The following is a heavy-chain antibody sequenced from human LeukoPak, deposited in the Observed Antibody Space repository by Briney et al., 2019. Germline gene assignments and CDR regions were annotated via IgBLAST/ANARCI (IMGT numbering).Heavy chain of an antibody. CDR1: GYTFTGHY. CDR2: INPNSGGT. V-gene: IGHV1-2*02. J-gene: IGHJ4*02. D-gene: IGHD6-19*01. CDR3: ARVGHTSGWDFDY. Sequence: ASVKVSFKASGYTFTGHYMHWVRQAPGQGLEWMGFINPNSGGTNFAQKFQGRVTMTRDTSISTAYMELSRLTSDDTAVYYCARVGHTSGWDFDYWGQGTLGTVSS.